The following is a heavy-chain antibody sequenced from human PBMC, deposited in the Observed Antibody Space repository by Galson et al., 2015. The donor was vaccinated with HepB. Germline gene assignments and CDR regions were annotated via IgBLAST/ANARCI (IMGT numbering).Heavy chain of an antibody. Sequence: SVKVSCKASGYTFTSYGISWVRQAPGQGLEWMGWINTNTGNPTYAQGFTGRFVFSLDTSVSTAYLQISSLKAEDTAVYYCARDERVAANDAFDIWGQGTMVTVSS. CDR3: ARDERVAANDAFDI. D-gene: IGHD2-15*01. V-gene: IGHV7-4-1*02. J-gene: IGHJ3*02. CDR1: GYTFTSYG. CDR2: INTNTGNP.